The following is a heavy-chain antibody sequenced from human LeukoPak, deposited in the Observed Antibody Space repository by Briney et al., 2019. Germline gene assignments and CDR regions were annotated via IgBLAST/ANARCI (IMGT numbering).Heavy chain of an antibody. Sequence: GRSLRLSCAASGFTFSSYGMHWVRQAPGKGLEWVAVIWYDGSNKYYADSVKGRFTISRDNSKNTLYLRMNSLRAEDTAVYYCARDFRDGYTSYFDYWGQGTLVTVSS. J-gene: IGHJ4*02. D-gene: IGHD5-24*01. V-gene: IGHV3-33*01. CDR1: GFTFSSYG. CDR3: ARDFRDGYTSYFDY. CDR2: IWYDGSNK.